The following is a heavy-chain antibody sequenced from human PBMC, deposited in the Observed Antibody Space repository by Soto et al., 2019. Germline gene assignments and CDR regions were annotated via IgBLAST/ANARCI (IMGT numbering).Heavy chain of an antibody. J-gene: IGHJ4*02. CDR1: GGSFSGYY. Sequence: SETLSLTCAVYGGSFSGYYWSWIRQPPGKGLEWIGEINHSGSTNYNPSLKSRVTISVDMSKNQFSLKLSSVTAEDTAVYYCARESEDLTSNFDYWGQGTLVTV. CDR2: INHSGST. V-gene: IGHV4-34*01. CDR3: ARESEDLTSNFDY.